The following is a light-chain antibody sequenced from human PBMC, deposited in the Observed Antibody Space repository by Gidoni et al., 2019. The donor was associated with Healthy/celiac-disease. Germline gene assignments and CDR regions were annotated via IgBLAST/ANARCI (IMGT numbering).Light chain of an antibody. Sequence: SSELTQDPAVSVALGQPVSITCKGDSLRRYYANWYQQKPGQAPVLVIYGKNNPPSGIPDRFSGSSSGNTASLTITGAQAEDEADYDCNSRDSSGNHLYVFGTGTKVTVL. J-gene: IGLJ1*01. V-gene: IGLV3-19*01. CDR2: GKN. CDR3: NSRDSSGNHLYV. CDR1: SLRRYY.